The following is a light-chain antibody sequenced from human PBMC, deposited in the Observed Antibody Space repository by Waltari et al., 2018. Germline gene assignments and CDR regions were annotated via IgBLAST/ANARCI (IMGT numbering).Light chain of an antibody. CDR1: SPNIGTYN. V-gene: IGLV1-44*01. J-gene: IGLJ2*01. Sequence: QSVLTQPPSASGTPGQRVTISCSGSSPNIGTYNVNWYQHLPGAAPKLLICLNNQRPSGVPDRFSASKSGTSASLAISGLQSEDEADYYCAAWDGSLNGVVFGGGTKLTVL. CDR3: AAWDGSLNGVV. CDR2: LNN.